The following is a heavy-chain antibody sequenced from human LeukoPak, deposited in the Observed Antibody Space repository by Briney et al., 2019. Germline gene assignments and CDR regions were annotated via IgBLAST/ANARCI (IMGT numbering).Heavy chain of an antibody. Sequence: PGGSLRLSCAASGFTFSRYGMHWVRQAPGKGLEWVSYISSSSSTIYYADSVKGRFTISRDNAKNSLYLQMNSLRAEDTAVYYCARGPRGLPFDYWGQGTLVTVSS. V-gene: IGHV3-48*01. J-gene: IGHJ4*02. D-gene: IGHD2-15*01. CDR1: GFTFSRYG. CDR3: ARGPRGLPFDY. CDR2: ISSSSSTI.